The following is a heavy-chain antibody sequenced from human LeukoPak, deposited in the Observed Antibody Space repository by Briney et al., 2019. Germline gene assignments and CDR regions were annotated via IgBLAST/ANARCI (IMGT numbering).Heavy chain of an antibody. Sequence: SETLSLTCTVSGGSITNSGYYWGWVRQPPGKGLEWIASIYCTGSTYYNPSLKSRVTISLDASKKQFSLKLSSVTAADTAVYYCAKVTASGFFDYWGQGTLVTVSS. CDR1: GGSITNSGYY. J-gene: IGHJ4*02. CDR3: AKVTASGFFDY. D-gene: IGHD2-21*02. CDR2: IYCTGST. V-gene: IGHV4-39*07.